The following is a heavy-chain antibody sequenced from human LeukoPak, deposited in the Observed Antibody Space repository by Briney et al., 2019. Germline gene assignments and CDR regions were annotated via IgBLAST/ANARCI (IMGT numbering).Heavy chain of an antibody. V-gene: IGHV4-39*07. CDR3: ASDHDGSTYDSSGYYSRSWFDP. CDR1: GGSISSSSYY. Sequence: PSGTLSLTCTVSGGSISSSSYYWGWIRQPPGKGLEWIGSICYSGSTYYNPSLKSRVTISVDTSKNQFSLKLSSVTAADTAVYYCASDHDGSTYDSSGYYSRSWFDPWGQGTLVTVSS. J-gene: IGHJ5*02. CDR2: ICYSGST. D-gene: IGHD3-22*01.